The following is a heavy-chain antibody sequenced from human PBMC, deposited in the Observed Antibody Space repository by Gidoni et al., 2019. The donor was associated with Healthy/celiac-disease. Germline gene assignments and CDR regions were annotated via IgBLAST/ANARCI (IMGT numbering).Heavy chain of an antibody. CDR3: AKGASSSWDY. CDR2: IRSDGSNQ. CDR1: GFTFSGYG. D-gene: IGHD6-13*01. J-gene: IGHJ4*02. Sequence: QVQLVESGGGVVQPGGSLRLSCAASGFTFSGYGIHWVRQAPGKGLEWVAFIRSDGSNQYYADSVKGRFTISRDNSKNTLYLQMNSLRAEDTAVYYCAKGASSSWDYWGQGTLVTVSS. V-gene: IGHV3-30*02.